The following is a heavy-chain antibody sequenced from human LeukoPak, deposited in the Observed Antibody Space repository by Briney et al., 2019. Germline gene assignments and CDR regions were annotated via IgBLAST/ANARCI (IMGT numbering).Heavy chain of an antibody. V-gene: IGHV4-59*01. CDR3: ARHYSSGTYPLDY. Sequence: SETLSLTCTVSGSSISTCYWSWIRQPPGKGLEWIGYIYNSGSTNYNPSLKSRVTISVDTSKNQFSLYLNSVTAADTAVYYCARHYSSGTYPLDYWGQGTLVTVSS. D-gene: IGHD3-10*01. CDR1: GSSISTCY. CDR2: IYNSGST. J-gene: IGHJ4*02.